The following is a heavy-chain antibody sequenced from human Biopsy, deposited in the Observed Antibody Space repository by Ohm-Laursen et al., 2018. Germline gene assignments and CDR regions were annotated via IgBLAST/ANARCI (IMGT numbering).Heavy chain of an antibody. CDR2: INPKSGDT. V-gene: IGHV1-2*02. CDR3: ARGRRHCSGTCSRWYFDL. D-gene: IGHD2-2*01. J-gene: IGHJ2*01. CDR1: GYTFTAIS. Sequence: GASVKVSCKPSGYTFTAISVHWLRQAPGQGLEWMGWINPKSGDTDYPQNFQGRVSMTRDTSISTAYMDLSRLRSDDTAVYYCARGRRHCSGTCSRWYFDLWGRGTLVTVSS.